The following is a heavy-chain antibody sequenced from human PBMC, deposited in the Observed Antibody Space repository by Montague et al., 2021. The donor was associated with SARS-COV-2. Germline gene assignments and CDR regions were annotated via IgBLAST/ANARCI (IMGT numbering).Heavy chain of an antibody. J-gene: IGHJ5*02. D-gene: IGHD5-12*01. CDR2: IYYRGST. CDR3: ARRRYSCYDYHLLVDA. CDR1: GASISSSSYY. V-gene: IGHV4-39*01. Sequence: SETLSLTCTVSGASISSSSYYWGWIRQPPGKGLEWIVSIYYRGSTYYKPSLKIRVTISVDTSKNQFSLKLVSVTAADTAVYYCARRRYSCYDYHLLVDAWGQGTLVTVSS.